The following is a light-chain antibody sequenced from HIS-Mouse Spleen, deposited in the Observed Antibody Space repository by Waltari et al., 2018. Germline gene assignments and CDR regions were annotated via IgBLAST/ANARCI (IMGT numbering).Light chain of an antibody. CDR1: SSDAGGYNI. J-gene: IGLJ3*02. Sequence: QSALTQPASVSGSPGQSITISCTGPSSDAGGYNIVSWYQQHPGKAPKLMIYEGSKRPSGVSNRFSGSKSGNTASLTISGLQAEDEADYYCCSYAGSSTWVFGGGTKLTVL. CDR2: EGS. CDR3: CSYAGSSTWV. V-gene: IGLV2-23*01.